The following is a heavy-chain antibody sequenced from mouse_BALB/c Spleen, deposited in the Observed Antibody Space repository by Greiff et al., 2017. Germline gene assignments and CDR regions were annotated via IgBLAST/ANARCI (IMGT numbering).Heavy chain of an antibody. CDR1: GYTFTSYV. D-gene: IGHD1-2*01. CDR2: INPYNDGT. Sequence: EVQLQQSGPELVKPGASVKMSCTASGYTFTSYVMHWVKQKPGQGLEWIGYINPYNDGTKYNEKFKGKATLTSDKSSSTAYMELSSLTSEDSAVYYCARGGPLLRLRYAMDYWGQGTSVTVSS. CDR3: ARGGPLLRLRYAMDY. J-gene: IGHJ4*01. V-gene: IGHV1-14*01.